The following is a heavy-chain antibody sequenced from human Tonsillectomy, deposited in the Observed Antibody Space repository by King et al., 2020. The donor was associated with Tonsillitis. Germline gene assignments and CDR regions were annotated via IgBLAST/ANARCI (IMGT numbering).Heavy chain of an antibody. D-gene: IGHD3-3*01. CDR3: AKIADYDFWSGYSSFDY. CDR1: GFTFSIYA. J-gene: IGHJ4*02. Sequence: VQLVESGGGLVQPGGSLRLSFAASGFTFSIYAMSWVSLAPGKGLDWGSSISVSGGSCYYADSVKGRCTISSDNYKNTLYLQKNSQRAEDTAVYYCAKIADYDFWSGYSSFDYWGQGTLVTVSS. V-gene: IGHV3-23*04. CDR2: ISVSGGSC.